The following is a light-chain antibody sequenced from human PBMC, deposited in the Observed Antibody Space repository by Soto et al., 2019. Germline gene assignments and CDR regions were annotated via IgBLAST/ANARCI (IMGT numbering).Light chain of an antibody. J-gene: IGLJ2*01. V-gene: IGLV2-23*02. Sequence: QSVLTQPASVSGSPGQSITISCTGTSIDVGTYNLVSWYRQYPGTAPKLLLYEVTKLPSGVSSRFSGSKSGNTASLTISGLQSEDEADYFCCSYAGSQTFVVFSGGTKLTVL. CDR1: SIDVGTYNL. CDR2: EVT. CDR3: CSYAGSQTFVV.